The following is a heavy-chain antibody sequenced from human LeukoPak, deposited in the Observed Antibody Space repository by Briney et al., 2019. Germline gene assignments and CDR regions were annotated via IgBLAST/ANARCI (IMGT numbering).Heavy chain of an antibody. CDR1: GYTFTSYG. Sequence: GASVKVSCKASGYTFTSYGISWVRQAPGQGLEWMGWISAYNGNTNYAQKLQGRVTMTTDTSTSTAYMELRSLRSDDTAVYYCARALKIGYGSGSYRFDYWGQGTLVTVSS. V-gene: IGHV1-18*01. CDR2: ISAYNGNT. CDR3: ARALKIGYGSGSYRFDY. D-gene: IGHD3-10*01. J-gene: IGHJ4*02.